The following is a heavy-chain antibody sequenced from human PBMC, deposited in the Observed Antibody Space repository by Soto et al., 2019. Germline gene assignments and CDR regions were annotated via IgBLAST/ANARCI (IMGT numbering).Heavy chain of an antibody. D-gene: IGHD2-15*01. V-gene: IGHV3-23*01. J-gene: IGHJ4*02. CDR1: GLSLNNYA. CDR3: SDWRAGGPVNLDH. Sequence: GGSLRLSCVVSGLSLNNYAIAWVRHAPGKGLEFVSTIDVLDGAWHSDSVRGRLAISRDVSRNTVYLQMSSLRVEDTAIYFCSDWRAGGPVNLDHWGPGTRVTVSS. CDR2: IDVLDGA.